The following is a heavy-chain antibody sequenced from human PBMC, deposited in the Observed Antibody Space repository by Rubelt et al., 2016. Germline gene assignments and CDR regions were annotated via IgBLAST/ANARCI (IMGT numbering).Heavy chain of an antibody. J-gene: IGHJ4*02. CDR2: IYYSGST. CDR3: ARDQAIGSVSYFRSAGN. CDR1: GFSFRTYS. Sequence: VQLVESGGGLVQPGGSLRLSCGASGFSFRTYSMNWVRQAPGKGLEWIGYIYYSGSTNYNPSLKSRVTISVDTSKNQFSLKLSSVTVADTAVYYCARDQAIGSVSYFRSAGNGGQGTLVTVSS. V-gene: IGHV4-59*12. D-gene: IGHD1-26*01.